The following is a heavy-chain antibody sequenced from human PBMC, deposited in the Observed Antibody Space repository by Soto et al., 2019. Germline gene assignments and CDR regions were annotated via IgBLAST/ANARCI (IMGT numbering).Heavy chain of an antibody. Sequence: QLQLQESGPGLVKPAETLSLKCAVSGGSVSSGNYFWGWIRQPPGKGLEWIGNIYYNGDTYYSPSLKSRVTMSVDTAQNQFSLRLTSVTAEETAVYYCARRLIDSWNQGHAFDLWGQGTLVTVSS. D-gene: IGHD1-20*01. V-gene: IGHV4-39*01. CDR1: GGSVSSGNYF. CDR3: ARRLIDSWNQGHAFDL. CDR2: IYYNGDT. J-gene: IGHJ3*01.